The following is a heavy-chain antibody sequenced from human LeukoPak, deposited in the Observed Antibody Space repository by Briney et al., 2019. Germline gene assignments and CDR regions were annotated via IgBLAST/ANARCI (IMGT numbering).Heavy chain of an antibody. CDR1: GYTFTSYY. CDR2: INPSGGST. J-gene: IGHJ5*02. CDR3: ARDGLRSVATISASPNWFDP. D-gene: IGHD5-12*01. V-gene: IGHV1-46*03. Sequence: ASVKVSCKASGYTFTSYYMHWVRQAPGQGLEWMGIINPSGGSTSYAQKFQGRVTMTRDTSTSTVYMELSSLRSEDTAVYYCARDGLRSVATISASPNWFDPWGQGTLVTVSS.